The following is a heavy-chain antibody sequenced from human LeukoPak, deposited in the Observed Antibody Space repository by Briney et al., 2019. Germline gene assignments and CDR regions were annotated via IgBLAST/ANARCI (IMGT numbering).Heavy chain of an antibody. CDR2: ISGDGGST. CDR1: GFTFSSYA. D-gene: IGHD6-19*01. CDR3: VRAWRTWGAVAPGPDY. V-gene: IGHV3-64D*06. J-gene: IGHJ4*02. Sequence: PGGSLRLSCSASGFTFSSYAMHWVRQAQGKGLEYVSAISGDGGSTYYADSVKGRFTISRDNSKNTLYLQMSSLRAVDTAVYYCVRAWRTWGAVAPGPDYWGQGTLVTVSS.